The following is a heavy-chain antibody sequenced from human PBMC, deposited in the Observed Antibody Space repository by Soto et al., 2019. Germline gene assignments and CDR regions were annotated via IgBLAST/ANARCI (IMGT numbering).Heavy chain of an antibody. V-gene: IGHV4-59*01. CDR2: IYYSGST. Sequence: SETLSLTCNVPGGSISSYYWSWIRQPPGKGLEWIGYIYYSGSTSYNPSLKSRVTISVDTSKNQFSLRLSSVTAADTAVYYCARTNGVYYYYYYMDVWGKGTTVTVSS. D-gene: IGHD2-8*01. CDR3: ARTNGVYYYYYYMDV. CDR1: GGSISSYY. J-gene: IGHJ6*03.